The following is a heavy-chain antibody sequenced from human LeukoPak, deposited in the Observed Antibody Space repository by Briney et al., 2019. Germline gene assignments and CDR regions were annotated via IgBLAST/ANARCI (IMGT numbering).Heavy chain of an antibody. V-gene: IGHV4-30-2*01. CDR1: GGSISSGGYY. D-gene: IGHD3-22*01. Sequence: SETLSLTCTVSGGSISSGGYYWSWIRQPPGKGLEWIGYVYHSGSTSYNPSLRSRVTMSVDRSKNQFSLKLSSVTAADTAVYYCARDAGDSSGYYLGWYFDLWGRGTLVTVSS. CDR2: VYHSGST. CDR3: ARDAGDSSGYYLGWYFDL. J-gene: IGHJ2*01.